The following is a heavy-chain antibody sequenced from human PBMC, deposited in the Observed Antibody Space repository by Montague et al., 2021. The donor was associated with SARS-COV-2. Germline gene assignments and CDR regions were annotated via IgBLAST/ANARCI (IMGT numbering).Heavy chain of an antibody. V-gene: IGHV6-1*01. CDR3: VRDTGSAQAGFDA. J-gene: IGHJ4*02. CDR1: GDSVWINTAA. D-gene: IGHD4-17*01. Sequence: CAISGDSVWINTAAWNWIRQSSSGGLAWLGRTHYRSKWTSDYATSVEGRISIDPDTSKNQFFLHLRSVTPEDTGVYYCVRDTGSAQAGFDAWGQGTLVTVSS. CDR2: THYRSKWTS.